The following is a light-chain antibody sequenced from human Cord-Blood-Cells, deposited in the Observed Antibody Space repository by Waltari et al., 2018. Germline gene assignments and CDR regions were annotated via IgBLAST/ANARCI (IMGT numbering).Light chain of an antibody. Sequence: EIVLTQSPGTLSLSPGERASLSCRASQSVSRSYLAWYHRKPGQAPRLRFYGATSRATGIPDRFSGSGSGTDFTLTISRLEPEDFAVYYCQQYGSSPRLFGGGTKVEIK. CDR2: GAT. CDR3: QQYGSSPRL. V-gene: IGKV3-20*01. J-gene: IGKJ4*02. CDR1: QSVSRSY.